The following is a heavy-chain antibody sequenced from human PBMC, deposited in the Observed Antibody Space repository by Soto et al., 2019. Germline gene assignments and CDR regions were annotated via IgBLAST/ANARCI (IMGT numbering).Heavy chain of an antibody. V-gene: IGHV1-3*01. J-gene: IGHJ5*02. Sequence: ASVKVSCKASGYTFTSYAMHWVRRAPGQRLEWMGWINAGNGNTKYSQKFQGRVTITRDTSASTAYMELSSLRSEDTAVYYCARDRGSGGSCYSENWFDPWGQGTLGTVSS. CDR1: GYTFTSYA. CDR2: INAGNGNT. D-gene: IGHD2-15*01. CDR3: ARDRGSGGSCYSENWFDP.